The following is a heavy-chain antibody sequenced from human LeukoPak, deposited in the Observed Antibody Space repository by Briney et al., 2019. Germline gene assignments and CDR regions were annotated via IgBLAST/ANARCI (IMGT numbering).Heavy chain of an antibody. CDR3: ANYTRWVAGDV. J-gene: IGHJ6*02. CDR1: GFTLSDSW. D-gene: IGHD3-3*01. Sequence: GESLSLSCAVSGFTLSDSWISWVRQPPRKGREGVANMKQGGSAKGSVDSVKGRFTHSRDNARNSPYMQLSCLRPEDTAVYYRANYTRWVAGDVRGQGTPVTV. CDR2: MKQGGSAK. V-gene: IGHV3-7*01.